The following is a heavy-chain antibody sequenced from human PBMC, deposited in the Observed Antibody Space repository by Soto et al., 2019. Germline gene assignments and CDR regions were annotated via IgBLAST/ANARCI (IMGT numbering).Heavy chain of an antibody. Sequence: SVKVSCKASGVTFSSYAISWVRQAPGQGLEWMGGIIPIFGTANYAQKFQGRVTITADESTSTAYMELSSLRSEDTAVYYCARAGNALSRAGYYYYYGMDVWGQGTTVTVSS. V-gene: IGHV1-69*13. CDR3: ARAGNALSRAGYYYYYGMDV. J-gene: IGHJ6*02. CDR2: IIPIFGTA. D-gene: IGHD3-10*01. CDR1: GVTFSSYA.